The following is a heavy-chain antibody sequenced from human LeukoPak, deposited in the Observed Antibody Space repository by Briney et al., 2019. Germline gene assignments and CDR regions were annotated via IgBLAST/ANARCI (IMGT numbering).Heavy chain of an antibody. D-gene: IGHD2-2*01. Sequence: ASVKVSCKASGYTFTSDAMHWVRQAPGQRLEWMGWINAGNGNTKYSQKFQGRVTITRDTSASTAYMELSSLRSEDTAVYYCARSPFSLSDCSSTSCYAGPWFDPWGQGTLVTVSS. J-gene: IGHJ5*02. CDR1: GYTFTSDA. CDR2: INAGNGNT. V-gene: IGHV1-3*01. CDR3: ARSPFSLSDCSSTSCYAGPWFDP.